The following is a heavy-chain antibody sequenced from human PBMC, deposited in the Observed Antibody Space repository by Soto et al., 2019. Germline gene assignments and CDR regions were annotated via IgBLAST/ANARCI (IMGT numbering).Heavy chain of an antibody. CDR3: ASSSGYAGWFDP. CDR2: ISYDGSNK. V-gene: IGHV3-30-3*01. J-gene: IGHJ5*02. Sequence: GGSLRLSCAASGFTFSSYAMHWVRQAPGKGLEWVAVISYDGSNKYYADSVKGRFTISRDNSKNTLYLQMNSLRAEDTAVYYCASSSGYAGWFDPWGQGTLVTV. CDR1: GFTFSSYA. D-gene: IGHD5-12*01.